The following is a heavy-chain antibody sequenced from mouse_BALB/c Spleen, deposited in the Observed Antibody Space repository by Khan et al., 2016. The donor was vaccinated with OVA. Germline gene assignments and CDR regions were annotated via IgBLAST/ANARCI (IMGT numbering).Heavy chain of an antibody. Sequence: QVQLQQSGAELARPGASVKMSCKASGYTFTSYTIHWIKKRPGQGLEWIGYINPSNDYTNYNQKFKEKATLTTDKSSTTAYLQLSSMTSDDSAVYICLSDWAYHRNDGWFAYWGQGTLVTVSA. D-gene: IGHD2-14*01. CDR3: LSDWAYHRNDGWFAY. J-gene: IGHJ3*01. V-gene: IGHV1-4*01. CDR2: INPSNDYT. CDR1: GYTFTSYT.